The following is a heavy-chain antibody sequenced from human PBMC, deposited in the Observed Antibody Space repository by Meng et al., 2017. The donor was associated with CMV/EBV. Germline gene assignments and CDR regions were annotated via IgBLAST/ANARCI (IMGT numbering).Heavy chain of an antibody. CDR2: IRQDEREK. D-gene: IGHD3-10*01. CDR1: GFSFSSYW. J-gene: IGHJ4*02. V-gene: IGHV3-7*01. CDR3: ATDTRGYFDY. Sequence: GGSLRLSCAASGFSFSSYWMTWVRQAPGKRLEWVANIRQDEREKYYVDSVQGRFTISRDNAHDSLYLQMNSLRVEDTAVYFCATDTRGYFDYWGQGTGTLVTVSS.